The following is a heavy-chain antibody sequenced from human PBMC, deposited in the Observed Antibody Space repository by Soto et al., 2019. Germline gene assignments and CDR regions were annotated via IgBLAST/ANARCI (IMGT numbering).Heavy chain of an antibody. CDR3: ASNEYSSSSSPGDYGMDV. J-gene: IGHJ6*02. CDR2: IYYSGST. CDR1: GGSISSGDYY. D-gene: IGHD6-6*01. V-gene: IGHV4-30-4*01. Sequence: SETLSHTCTFSGGSISSGDYYWSWIRKPPGKGLEWIGYIYYSGSTYYNPSLKSRVTISVDTSKNQFSLKLSSVTAADTAVYYCASNEYSSSSSPGDYGMDVWGQGTTVTVSS.